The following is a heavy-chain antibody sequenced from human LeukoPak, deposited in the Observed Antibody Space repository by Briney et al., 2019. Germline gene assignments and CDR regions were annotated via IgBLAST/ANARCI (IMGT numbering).Heavy chain of an antibody. D-gene: IGHD4-17*01. CDR3: AKSKWKVTTVTPPLSWFDS. Sequence: GGSLRLSCEASGFIFSSYVMGWVRQAPGKGLEWVSSISVGGGDTFTADSVKGRFTITRENSKNTLYLQMMGLRVEDTAVYYCAKSKWKVTTVTPPLSWFDSWGQGTLVTVSS. CDR2: ISVGGGDT. CDR1: GFIFSSYV. V-gene: IGHV3-23*01. J-gene: IGHJ5*01.